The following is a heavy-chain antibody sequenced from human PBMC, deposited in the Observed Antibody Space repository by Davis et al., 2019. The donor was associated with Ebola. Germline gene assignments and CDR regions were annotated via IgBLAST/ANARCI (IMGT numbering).Heavy chain of an antibody. J-gene: IGHJ4*02. V-gene: IGHV3-48*03. CDR2: MSSSGSTI. CDR1: GFIFSNYE. CDR3: ARHPTP. Sequence: GGSLRLSCAASGFIFSNYEMHWVRQAPGKGLEWVSYMSSSGSTINYADSVKGRFTISRDNAKNSLYLQMNSLRAEDTAVYYCARHPTPWGQGTLVTVSS.